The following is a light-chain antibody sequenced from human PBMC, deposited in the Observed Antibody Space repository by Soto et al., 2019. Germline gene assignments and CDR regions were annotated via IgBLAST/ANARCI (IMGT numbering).Light chain of an antibody. CDR3: QQYGSSIFT. CDR2: GAS. CDR1: QSINSGY. J-gene: IGKJ5*01. V-gene: IGKV3-20*01. Sequence: IVLTQSPGTLSLSPGERATLSCRASQSINSGYLDWYLKTPGQPPRXLIYGASCREIGIPDPFRGSGSGTAFTLTISSLEPEDFEVYYCQQYGSSIFTFGQGTRLEIK.